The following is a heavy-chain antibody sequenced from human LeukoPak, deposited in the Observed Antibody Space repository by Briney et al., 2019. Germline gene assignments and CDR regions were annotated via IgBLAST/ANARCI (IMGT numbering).Heavy chain of an antibody. D-gene: IGHD3-9*01. CDR2: IIPIFGTA. J-gene: IGHJ4*02. V-gene: IGHV1-69*06. CDR1: GGTFSSYA. CDR3: ARHGVLGYYDILTGYLFPAYSRGVFDY. Sequence: SVKVSCKASGGTFSSYAISWVRQAPGQGLEWMGGIIPIFGTANYAQKFQGRVTITADKSTSTAYMELSSVTAADTAVYYCARHGVLGYYDILTGYLFPAYSRGVFDYWGQGTLVTVSP.